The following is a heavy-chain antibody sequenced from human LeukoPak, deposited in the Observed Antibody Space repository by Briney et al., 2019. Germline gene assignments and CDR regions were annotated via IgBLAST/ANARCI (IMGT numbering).Heavy chain of an antibody. Sequence: GGSLRLSCAASGFTFTSYAMSWVRQAPGKGLEWVSAITGSGGSTYYGDSVKGRFTISRGNSKNTLYLQMNSLRAEDTAVYYCAKDGVLRFLEWSGGYFDYWGQGTLVTVSS. CDR3: AKDGVLRFLEWSGGYFDY. J-gene: IGHJ4*02. D-gene: IGHD3-3*01. CDR2: ITGSGGST. CDR1: GFTFTSYA. V-gene: IGHV3-23*01.